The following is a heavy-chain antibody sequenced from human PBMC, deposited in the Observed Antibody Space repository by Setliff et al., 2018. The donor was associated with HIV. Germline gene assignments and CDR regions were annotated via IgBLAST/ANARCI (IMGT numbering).Heavy chain of an antibody. CDR3: AREGGQGYSGSGSFYHRNFDL. V-gene: IGHV4-34*01. CDR1: GGSLSGYY. D-gene: IGHD3-10*01. J-gene: IGHJ2*01. CDR2: INQSGNT. Sequence: SETLSLTCAVYGGSLSGYYWSWVRQSPGRGLEWIGEINQSGNTNFNPSLKSRLIISVDTSKSQFSLKLTSVTAADTALYYCAREGGQGYSGSGSFYHRNFDLWGRGALVTVSS.